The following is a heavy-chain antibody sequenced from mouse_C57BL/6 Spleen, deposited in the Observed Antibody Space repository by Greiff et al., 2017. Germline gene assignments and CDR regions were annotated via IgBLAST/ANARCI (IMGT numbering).Heavy chain of an antibody. Sequence: VQLQQPGAELVMPGASVKLSCKASGYTFTSYWLHWVQQRPGQGLEWIGEIDPSDSYTNYNQKFKGKSTLTVDKSSSTAYMQLSSLTSEDAAVYYCARWRGGGAYWGQGTLVTVSA. CDR2: IDPSDSYT. J-gene: IGHJ3*01. CDR1: GYTFTSYW. V-gene: IGHV1-69*01. D-gene: IGHD1-1*02. CDR3: ARWRGGGAY.